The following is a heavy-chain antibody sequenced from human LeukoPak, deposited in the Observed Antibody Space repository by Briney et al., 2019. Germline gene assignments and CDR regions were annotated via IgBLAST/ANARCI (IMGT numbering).Heavy chain of an antibody. Sequence: SETLSLTCTVSGGSISSSSYHWGWIRQPPGKGLEWIGSVYYSGSTYNNPSLKSRVTISVDTSKKQFSLKMSSVTAADTAVYYCARLRVGATGYFDSWGQGTLATVSS. D-gene: IGHD1-26*01. J-gene: IGHJ4*02. CDR1: GGSISSSSYH. CDR2: VYYSGST. V-gene: IGHV4-39*01. CDR3: ARLRVGATGYFDS.